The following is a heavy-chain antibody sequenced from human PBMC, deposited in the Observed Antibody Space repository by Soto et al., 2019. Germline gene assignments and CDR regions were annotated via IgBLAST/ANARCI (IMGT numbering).Heavy chain of an antibody. CDR1: GFTFSSYA. D-gene: IGHD2-2*01. CDR3: ARAQLALGYCISTSCPADAFDI. CDR2: ISYDGSNK. V-gene: IGHV3-30-3*01. J-gene: IGHJ3*02. Sequence: TGGSLRLSCAASGFTFSSYAMHWVRQAPGQGLEWVAVISYDGSNKYYADSVKGRFTISRDNSKNTLYLQMNSLRAEDTAVYYCARAQLALGYCISTSCPADAFDIWGQGTMVTVSS.